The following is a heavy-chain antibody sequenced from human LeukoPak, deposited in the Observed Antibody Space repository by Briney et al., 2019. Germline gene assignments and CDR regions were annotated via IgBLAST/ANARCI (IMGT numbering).Heavy chain of an antibody. CDR1: GFTFSTSA. Sequence: GASVKVSCKTSGFTFSTSAVQWVRQARGQRLEWIGWIVVGSGATNDAQSLQGRFTITRDMSTNTAYMELSSLGSEDSAVYYCAAELYGVYTGCCTSHIWGQGTTVTVSS. CDR3: AAELYGVYTGCCTSHI. V-gene: IGHV1-58*01. D-gene: IGHD4-17*01. J-gene: IGHJ3*02. CDR2: IVVGSGAT.